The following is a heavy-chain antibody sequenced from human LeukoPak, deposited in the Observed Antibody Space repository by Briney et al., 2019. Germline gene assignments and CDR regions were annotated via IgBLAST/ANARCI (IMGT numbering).Heavy chain of an antibody. CDR2: INHSGST. CDR1: GGSFSGYY. J-gene: IGHJ6*02. D-gene: IGHD6-19*01. CDR3: ARGQQWLVYGMDV. Sequence: SETLSLTCAVYGGSFSGYYWSWIRQPPGKGLEWIGEINHSGSTNYNPSLKSRVTITVDTSKNQFPLKLSSVTAADTAVYYCARGQQWLVYGMDVWGQGTTVTVSS. V-gene: IGHV4-34*01.